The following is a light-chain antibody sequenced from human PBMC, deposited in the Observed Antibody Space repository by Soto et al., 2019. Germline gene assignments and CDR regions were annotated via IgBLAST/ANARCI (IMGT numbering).Light chain of an antibody. J-gene: IGLJ1*01. V-gene: IGLV1-44*01. CDR1: SSNIGSNT. Sequence: QSVLTQPPSASGTPGQRVTISCSGGSSNIGSNTVNWYQQLPGTAPKLLIYSNNQRPSGVPDRFSGSKSGTSASLAISGLQSEDEADYYCAAWDDSLNGYVFGTGTKVNVL. CDR2: SNN. CDR3: AAWDDSLNGYV.